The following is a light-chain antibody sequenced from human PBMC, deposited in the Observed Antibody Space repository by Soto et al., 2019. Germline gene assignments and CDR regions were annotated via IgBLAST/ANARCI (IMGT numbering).Light chain of an antibody. J-gene: IGLJ1*01. Sequence: QSVLTQPPSASGTPGQRVTISCSGSSSSIGANRVSWYQQVPRTAPKLLIYGDDRRPSGVPDRFSGSKSGTSASLAISGLHSEDEADYYCASWDDSLDVFVFGTGTKVTVL. CDR1: SSSIGANR. CDR2: GDD. V-gene: IGLV1-44*01. CDR3: ASWDDSLDVFV.